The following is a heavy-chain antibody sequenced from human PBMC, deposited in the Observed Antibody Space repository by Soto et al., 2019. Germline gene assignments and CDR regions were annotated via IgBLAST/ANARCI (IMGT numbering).Heavy chain of an antibody. CDR3: ARLKNLGTIDS. CDR2: VNHSGST. V-gene: IGHV4-34*01. Sequence: SETLSLTCDVYDESFSDYYWGWIRQPPGEGLEWIGEVNHSGSTNYNPSLKSRVTISVATSKNQFSLRLSSVTAADTAVYYCARLKNLGTIDSWGQGTLFTVS. D-gene: IGHD3-16*01. J-gene: IGHJ4*02. CDR1: DESFSDYY.